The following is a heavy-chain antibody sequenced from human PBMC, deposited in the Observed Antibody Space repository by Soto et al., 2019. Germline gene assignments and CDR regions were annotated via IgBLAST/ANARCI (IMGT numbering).Heavy chain of an antibody. CDR2: IGSSGSTI. D-gene: IGHD3-3*01. CDR3: ASGFWSGYWGIGY. Sequence: GGSLRLSCAASGFTFSSYEMNWVRQAPGKGLEWVSYIGSSGSTIYYADSVKGRFTISRDNAKNSLYLQMNSLRAEDTAVYYCASGFWSGYWGIGYWGQGTLVTVSS. J-gene: IGHJ4*02. CDR1: GFTFSSYE. V-gene: IGHV3-48*03.